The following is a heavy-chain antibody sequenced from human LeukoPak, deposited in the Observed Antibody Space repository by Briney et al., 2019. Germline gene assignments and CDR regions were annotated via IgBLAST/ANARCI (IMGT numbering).Heavy chain of an antibody. D-gene: IGHD1-26*01. Sequence: VASVKVSCKASGYTFTGYYMHWVRQAPGQGLEWMGWINPNSGGTNYAQKLQGRVTMTTDTSTSTAYMELRSLRSDDTAVYYCARAPGWELLRGSSDYWGQGTLVTVSS. CDR2: INPNSGGT. CDR3: ARAPGWELLRGSSDY. CDR1: GYTFTGYY. J-gene: IGHJ4*02. V-gene: IGHV1-2*02.